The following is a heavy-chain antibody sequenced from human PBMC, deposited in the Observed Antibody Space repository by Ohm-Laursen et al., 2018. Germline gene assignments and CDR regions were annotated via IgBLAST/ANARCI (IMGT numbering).Heavy chain of an antibody. CDR1: GFTFSSYA. J-gene: IGHJ4*02. V-gene: IGHV3-23*01. Sequence: GSLRLSCTAFGFTFSSYAMSWVRQAPGKGLEWVSAISGSGGSTYYADSVKGRFTISRDNTKNTVYLQMNSLRAEDTAVYYCAKHLSGAKSFDYWGQGTLVTVSS. CDR3: AKHLSGAKSFDY. CDR2: ISGSGGST. D-gene: IGHD3-3*02.